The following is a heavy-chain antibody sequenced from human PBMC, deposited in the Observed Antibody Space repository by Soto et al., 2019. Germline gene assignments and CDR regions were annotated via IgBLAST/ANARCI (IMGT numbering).Heavy chain of an antibody. CDR1: GFTVSKFY. Sequence: GGSLRLSCAASGFTVSKFYMTWVRQAPGKGLEWVSVISDGGSTYYADSVKGRFSISRDNSKNTLYLHMYCLRVEDTAMYSCSREHTSGGYNFRGQATLVTVSS. V-gene: IGHV3-53*01. J-gene: IGHJ4*02. CDR2: ISDGGST. CDR3: SREHTSGGYNF. D-gene: IGHD3-10*01.